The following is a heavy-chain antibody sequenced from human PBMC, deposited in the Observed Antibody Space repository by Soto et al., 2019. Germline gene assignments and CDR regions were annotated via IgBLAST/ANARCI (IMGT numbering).Heavy chain of an antibody. Sequence: VQLVESGGGLVQPGGSLRLSCVASGFTFSSYAISWVRQAPGQGLEWMGGIIPIFGTANYAQKFQGRVTITADESTSTAYMELSSLRSEDTAVYYCARDYYDSSGYLYEGGAFDIWGQGTMVTVSS. J-gene: IGHJ3*02. CDR2: IIPIFGTA. CDR3: ARDYYDSSGYLYEGGAFDI. D-gene: IGHD3-22*01. CDR1: GFTFSSYA. V-gene: IGHV1-69*01.